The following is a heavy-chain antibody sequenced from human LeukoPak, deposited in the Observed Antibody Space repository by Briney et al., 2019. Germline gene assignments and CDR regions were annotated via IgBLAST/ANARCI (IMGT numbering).Heavy chain of an antibody. D-gene: IGHD3-10*01. CDR3: ASPMVRGVIPKWYYFDY. CDR1: GYTFTSYD. V-gene: IGHV1-8*01. Sequence: GASVKVSCKASGYTFTSYDINWVRQATGQGLEWMGWMNPNSGNTGYAQKFQGRVTMTRNTSISTAYMELSSLRSEDTAVYYCASPMVRGVIPKWYYFDYWGQGTLVTVSS. CDR2: MNPNSGNT. J-gene: IGHJ4*02.